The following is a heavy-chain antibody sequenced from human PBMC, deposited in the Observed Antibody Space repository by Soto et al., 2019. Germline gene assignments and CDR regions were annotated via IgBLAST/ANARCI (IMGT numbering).Heavy chain of an antibody. V-gene: IGHV3-48*03. D-gene: IGHD1-26*01. Sequence: EVQLVESGGGLVQPGGSLRLSCAASGFSFSAYEMNWVRQAPGKGLEWLSNIVPSRTFIQYADSVKGRFTISRDDAKSSLHLHMSGLRAEDTAVYYCVSHTVGAMHWGQGTLVTVSS. CDR2: IVPSRTFI. CDR1: GFSFSAYE. J-gene: IGHJ4*02. CDR3: VSHTVGAMH.